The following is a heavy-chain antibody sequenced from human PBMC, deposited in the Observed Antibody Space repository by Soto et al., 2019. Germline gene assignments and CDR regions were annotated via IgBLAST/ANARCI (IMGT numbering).Heavy chain of an antibody. J-gene: IGHJ4*02. V-gene: IGHV3-48*03. CDR2: ISSSGSSV. Sequence: GGSLRLSCAASRFTFSTYEMHWVRQAPGKGLEWVSCISSSGSSVYYADSVKGRFTISRDNSRNSLYLQMNSLRDEDTALYYCVRYCSSTLCNGVATRTFDYWGQGALVTVSS. CDR3: VRYCSSTLCNGVATRTFDY. CDR1: RFTFSTYE. D-gene: IGHD5-12*01.